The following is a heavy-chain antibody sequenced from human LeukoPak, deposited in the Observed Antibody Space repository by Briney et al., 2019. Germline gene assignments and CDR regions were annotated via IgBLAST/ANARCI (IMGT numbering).Heavy chain of an antibody. CDR2: INPNSGGT. D-gene: IGHD6-6*01. J-gene: IGHJ6*03. CDR3: ARGQLVVYYYYYYMDV. Sequence: ASVKVSCKASGYTFTGYYMHWVRQAPGQGLEWMGWINPNSGGTNYAQKFQGRVTMTRDTSISTAYMELSRLRSDDTAVYYCARGQLVVYYYYYYMDVWGKGTTVTVSS. V-gene: IGHV1-2*02. CDR1: GYTFTGYY.